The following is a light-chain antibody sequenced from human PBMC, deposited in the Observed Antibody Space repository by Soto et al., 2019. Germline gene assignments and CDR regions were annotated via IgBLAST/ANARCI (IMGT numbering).Light chain of an antibody. J-gene: IGKJ4*01. CDR1: QSVSSNY. CDR2: GAS. CDR3: QQYGSSPLT. V-gene: IGKV3-20*01. Sequence: ESMLTQSPGTLSFSPGERATLSCRASQSVSSNYLAWYQQKPGQAPRLLIYGASTRATGIPDRFSGSGSGTDFTLTISRLEPEDFAVYYCQQYGSSPLTFGGGAKVDIK.